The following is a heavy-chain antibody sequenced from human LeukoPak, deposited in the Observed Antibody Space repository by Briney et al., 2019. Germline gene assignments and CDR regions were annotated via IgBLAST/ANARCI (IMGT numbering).Heavy chain of an antibody. CDR3: ARDPGVEMATISDY. CDR2: IYGGGSP. J-gene: IGHJ4*02. CDR1: GFTVSSNY. Sequence: GGSLRLSCAASGFTVSSNYMSWVRQAPGKGLEWVSVIYGGGSPYYADSVKGRFTISRDNSKNTLYLQMNSLRAEDTAVYYCARDPGVEMATISDYWGQGTLVTVSS. D-gene: IGHD5-24*01. V-gene: IGHV3-66*01.